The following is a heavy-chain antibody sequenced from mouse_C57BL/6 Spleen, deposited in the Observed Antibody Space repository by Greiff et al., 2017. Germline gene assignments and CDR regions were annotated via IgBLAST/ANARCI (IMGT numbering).Heavy chain of an antibody. CDR1: GYTFTDYE. Sequence: QVQLQQSGAELVRPGASVTLSCKASGYTFTDYEMHWVKQTPVHGLEWIGAIDPETGGTAYNQKFKGKAILTADKSSSTAYMELRSLTSEDSAVYYCTIPSITTVHYCDYWGQGTTLTVSS. J-gene: IGHJ2*01. CDR3: TIPSITTVHYCDY. CDR2: IDPETGGT. V-gene: IGHV1-15*01. D-gene: IGHD1-1*01.